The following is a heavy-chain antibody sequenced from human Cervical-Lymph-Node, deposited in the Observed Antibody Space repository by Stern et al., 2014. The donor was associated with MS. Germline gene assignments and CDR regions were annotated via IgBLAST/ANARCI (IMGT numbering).Heavy chain of an antibody. CDR1: DLAFSTYW. Sequence: EVQLVASGGGDVQSGGSLRLSCVASDLAFSTYWMNWVRQAPGKGLQWVANTNQAGSEKYYVDSVKGRFTISRDNAKKSLYLQMNNLRSEDTAVYYCANGGTTWNWGQGTLVTVSS. J-gene: IGHJ4*02. CDR3: ANGGTTWN. V-gene: IGHV3-7*03. CDR2: TNQAGSEK. D-gene: IGHD1-1*01.